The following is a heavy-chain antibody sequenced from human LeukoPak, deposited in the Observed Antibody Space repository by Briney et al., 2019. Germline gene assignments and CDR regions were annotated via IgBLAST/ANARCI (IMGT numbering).Heavy chain of an antibody. CDR1: GYTFTSYG. D-gene: IGHD3-9*01. J-gene: IGHJ4*02. V-gene: IGHV1-18*01. Sequence: GASVKVSCKASGYTFTSYGISWVRQAPGQGLEWMGWISAYNGNTNYAQKLQGRVTMTTDTSTSTAYMELRSLRSDDTAVYYCARGWYFGPDRGKFDYWGQGTLVTVSS. CDR2: ISAYNGNT. CDR3: ARGWYFGPDRGKFDY.